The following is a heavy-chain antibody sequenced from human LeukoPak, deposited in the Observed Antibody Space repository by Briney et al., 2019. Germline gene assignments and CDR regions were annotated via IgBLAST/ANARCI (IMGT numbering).Heavy chain of an antibody. Sequence: GGSLRLSCAASGFTFSSYAMSWLRQAPGKGLEWVSAISGSGGSTYYADSVKGRFTISRDNSKNTLYLQMNSLRAEDTAVYYCAQDLAEMATIIDYRGQGTLVTVSS. CDR1: GFTFSSYA. D-gene: IGHD5-24*01. CDR2: ISGSGGST. V-gene: IGHV3-23*01. J-gene: IGHJ4*02. CDR3: AQDLAEMATIIDY.